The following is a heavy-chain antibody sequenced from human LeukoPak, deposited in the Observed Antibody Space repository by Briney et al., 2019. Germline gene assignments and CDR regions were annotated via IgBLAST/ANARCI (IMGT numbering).Heavy chain of an antibody. CDR1: GFTFSNAW. Sequence: GGSLRLSCAASGFTFSNAWMSWVRQAPGKGLEWVGRIKSKTDGGTTDYAAPVKGRFTISRDDSKNTLYLQMNSLKTEDTAVYYCTTDSQGFNWNDVTGYYYYYMDVWGKGTTVTISS. V-gene: IGHV3-15*01. CDR3: TTDSQGFNWNDVTGYYYYYMDV. D-gene: IGHD1-20*01. CDR2: IKSKTDGGTT. J-gene: IGHJ6*03.